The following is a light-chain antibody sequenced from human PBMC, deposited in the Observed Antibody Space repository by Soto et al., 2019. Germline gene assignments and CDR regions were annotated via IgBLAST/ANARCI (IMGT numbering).Light chain of an antibody. Sequence: EIVMTQSPATLSVSPGERATLSCRASQTVASNLAWYQQKPGQAPRLLIHGASTRAPGVPVRFSGSGSGTEFTLTISSPQSEDFAVYYGQQYHNWPPQYTFGQGTKLQIK. CDR2: GAS. V-gene: IGKV3-15*01. CDR3: QQYHNWPPQYT. CDR1: QTVASN. J-gene: IGKJ2*01.